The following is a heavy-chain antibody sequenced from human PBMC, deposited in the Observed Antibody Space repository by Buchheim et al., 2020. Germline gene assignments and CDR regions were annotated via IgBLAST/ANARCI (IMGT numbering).Heavy chain of an antibody. D-gene: IGHD1-26*01. CDR3: ARHYCATTGYLEAIDY. J-gene: IGHJ4*02. CDR1: GAPISSYY. CDR2: MFYRETT. V-gene: IGHV4-59*08. Sequence: QAQVQESGPGLVKPSETLSLTCTVSGAPISSYYWSWIRQPPGKGLEWIRYMFYRETTNHNLSPKRRATVSLDTPKNQFSLKLGSVTAADTALYYCARHYCATTGYLEAIDYWGQGTL.